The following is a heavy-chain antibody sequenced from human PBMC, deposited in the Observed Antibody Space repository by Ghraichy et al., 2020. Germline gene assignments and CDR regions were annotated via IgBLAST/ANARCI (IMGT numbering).Heavy chain of an antibody. CDR2: INSDGSST. CDR3: ARACYYRFDY. Sequence: GGSLRLSCAASGFTFSNYWVHWVRQAPGKGLEWVSRINSDGSSTNYADSVKGRFTISRDNAKNTLYLQINSLRAEDSAVYYCARACYYRFDYWGQGTLVTFSS. J-gene: IGHJ4*02. CDR1: GFTFSNYW. D-gene: IGHD2-21*01. V-gene: IGHV3-74*01.